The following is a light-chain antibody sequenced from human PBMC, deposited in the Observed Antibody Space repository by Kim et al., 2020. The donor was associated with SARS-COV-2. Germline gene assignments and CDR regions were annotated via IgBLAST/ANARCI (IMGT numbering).Light chain of an antibody. Sequence: AIQVTQSPSSLSASVGDRVTITCRASQDIRHYLGWYQQKPGKAPKLLIFTATTLQSGVPSRFSGSGSGTDFTLTISSLQPEDFATYYCLQDYNYPWTFGQGTKVDIK. CDR1: QDIRHY. CDR3: LQDYNYPWT. CDR2: TAT. V-gene: IGKV1-6*01. J-gene: IGKJ1*01.